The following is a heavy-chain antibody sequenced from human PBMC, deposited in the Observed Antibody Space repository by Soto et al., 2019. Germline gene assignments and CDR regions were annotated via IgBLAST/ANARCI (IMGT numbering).Heavy chain of an antibody. D-gene: IGHD3-22*01. J-gene: IGHJ4*02. V-gene: IGHV1-58*01. CDR3: AADPAYYYDSSGWTTNDY. CDR1: GFTFTSSA. CDR2: IVVGSGNT. Sequence: SVKVSCKASGFTFTSSAVQWVRQARGQRLEWIGWIVVGSGNTNYAQKFQERVTITRDMSTSTACMELSSLRSEDTAVYYCAADPAYYYDSSGWTTNDYWGQGTLVTVSS.